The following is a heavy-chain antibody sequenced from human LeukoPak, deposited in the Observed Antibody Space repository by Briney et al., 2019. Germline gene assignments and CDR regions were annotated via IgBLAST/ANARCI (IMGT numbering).Heavy chain of an antibody. V-gene: IGHV3-7*01. J-gene: IGHJ4*02. CDR3: ARIALVNRDPFDY. CDR2: IKQDGSEK. CDR1: GFTFSSFW. Sequence: SGGSLRLSCEVSGFTFSSFWMNWVRQAPGKGLEWVANIKQDGSEKYYVDSVKGRFTISRDNAKNSLYLQMNSLRAEDTAVYYCARIALVNRDPFDYWGQGTLVTVSS. D-gene: IGHD5-24*01.